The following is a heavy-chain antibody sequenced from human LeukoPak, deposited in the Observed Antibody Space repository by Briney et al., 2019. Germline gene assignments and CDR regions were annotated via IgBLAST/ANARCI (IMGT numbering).Heavy chain of an antibody. Sequence: GGSLRLSCAASGFTFSSYWMNWARQAPGKGLEWVASINHNGNVNYYVDSVKGRFTISRDNAKNSLYLQMSNLRAEDTAVYYCARYYYDSSGYYYTPYYYYGMDVWGQGTTVTVSS. D-gene: IGHD3-22*01. CDR2: INHNGNVN. V-gene: IGHV3-7*03. CDR1: GFTFSSYW. J-gene: IGHJ6*02. CDR3: ARYYYDSSGYYYTPYYYYGMDV.